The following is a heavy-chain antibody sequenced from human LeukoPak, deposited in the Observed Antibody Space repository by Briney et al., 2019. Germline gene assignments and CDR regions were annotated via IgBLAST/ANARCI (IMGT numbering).Heavy chain of an antibody. J-gene: IGHJ4*02. D-gene: IGHD1-26*01. CDR2: IIPIFGTA. Sequence: GASVTVSCKASGGTFSSYAISWVRQAPGQGLEWMGGIIPIFGTANYAQKFQGRVTITADESTSTAYMELSSLRSEDTAVYYCAGGKWELPPAWYFDYWGQGTLVTVSS. V-gene: IGHV1-69*13. CDR1: GGTFSSYA. CDR3: AGGKWELPPAWYFDY.